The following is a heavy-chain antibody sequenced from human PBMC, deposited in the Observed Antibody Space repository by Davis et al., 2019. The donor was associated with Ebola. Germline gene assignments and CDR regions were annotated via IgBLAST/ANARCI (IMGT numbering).Heavy chain of an antibody. D-gene: IGHD3-10*01. J-gene: IGHJ4*02. CDR2: INQDGSEK. CDR3: VRGTGEDH. CDR1: GFIFSSYW. Sequence: GGSLRLSCAASGFIFSSYWMSWVRQAPGKGLEWVANINQDGSEKYYVDSVKGRFTISRDNANDSLYLQMTSLRAEDTAIYYCVRGTGEDHWGQGTLVTVSS. V-gene: IGHV3-7*03.